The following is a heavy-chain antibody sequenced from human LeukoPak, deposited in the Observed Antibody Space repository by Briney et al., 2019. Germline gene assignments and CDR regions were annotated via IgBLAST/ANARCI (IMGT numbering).Heavy chain of an antibody. CDR1: GYTFTSYG. CDR3: ARERIPGYSYSDY. D-gene: IGHD5-18*01. J-gene: IGHJ4*02. Sequence: ASVKVSCKASGYTFTSYGISWVRQAPGQGLEWMGRIIPILGIANYAQKFQGRVTITADKSTSTAFMKLSSLRSEDTAVYYCARERIPGYSYSDYWGQGTLVTVSS. CDR2: IIPILGIA. V-gene: IGHV1-69*04.